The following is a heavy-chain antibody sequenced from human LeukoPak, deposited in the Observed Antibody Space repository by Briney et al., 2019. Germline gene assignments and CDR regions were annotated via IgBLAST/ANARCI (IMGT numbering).Heavy chain of an antibody. CDR3: ARGSMVRGVIPLDY. J-gene: IGHJ4*02. D-gene: IGHD3-10*01. CDR1: GGSFNGYY. V-gene: IGHV4-34*01. CDR2: INHSGST. Sequence: SETLSLTCAVYGGSFNGYYWSWIRQPPGKGLEWIGEINHSGSTNYIPSLKSRVTISVDTSKNQFSLKLSSVTAADTAVYYCARGSMVRGVIPLDYWGQGTLVTVSS.